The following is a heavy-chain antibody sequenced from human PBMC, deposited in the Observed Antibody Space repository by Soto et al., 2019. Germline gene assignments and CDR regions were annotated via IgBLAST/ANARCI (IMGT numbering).Heavy chain of an antibody. J-gene: IGHJ4*02. Sequence: PSETLSLTCTVSGGSISSGGYYWSWNRQHPGKGLEWIGYIYYSGSTYYNPSLKSRVTISVDTSKNQFSLKLSSVTAADTAVYYCARARDSYFDYWGQGTLVTVSS. D-gene: IGHD3-3*01. CDR2: IYYSGST. CDR1: GGSISSGGYY. V-gene: IGHV4-31*03. CDR3: ARARDSYFDY.